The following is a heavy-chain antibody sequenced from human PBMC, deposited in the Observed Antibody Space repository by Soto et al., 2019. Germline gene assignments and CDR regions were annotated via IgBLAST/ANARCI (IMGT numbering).Heavy chain of an antibody. J-gene: IGHJ4*02. CDR1: GDSITSSY. Sequence: QVQLQQSGPGLMKPSETLSLTWTVSGDSITSSYWCWFRQPPGKGLENIGFIFYTGITSYNPSLKIPTTTSMNTSKTQFFLSLTSVTAADTAVYYWAKGAGRDGYNTARGQGTLVTVS. CDR2: IFYTGIT. CDR3: AKGAGRDGYNTA. V-gene: IGHV4-59*01. D-gene: IGHD5-18*01.